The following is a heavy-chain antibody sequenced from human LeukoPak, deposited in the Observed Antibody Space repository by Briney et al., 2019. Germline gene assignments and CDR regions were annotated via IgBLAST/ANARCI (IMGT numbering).Heavy chain of an antibody. V-gene: IGHV4-59*01. J-gene: IGHJ4*02. CDR3: ARIGHEDYYFDY. Sequence: SGTLSLTCTVSGGSISSYYWSWVRQPPGKGLEWIGYIYYSGSTNYNPSPKSRVTISVDTSKNQFSLKLSSVTAADTAVYYCARIGHEDYYFDYWGQGTLVTVSS. CDR1: GGSISSYY. CDR2: IYYSGST.